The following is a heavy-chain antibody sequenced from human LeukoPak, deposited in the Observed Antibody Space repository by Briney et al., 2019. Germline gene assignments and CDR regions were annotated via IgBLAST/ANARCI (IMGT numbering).Heavy chain of an antibody. J-gene: IGHJ4*02. CDR3: AKFDFRGNDRFFDY. CDR1: GYSFTDFY. V-gene: IGHV1-2*02. Sequence: ASVKVSCKASGYSFTDFYVHWVRQAPGQGLEWMGLIDPNSGGTNYAQKFQARVTMTTDTSVNTAFLELSRLTSDDTAVYYCAKFDFRGNDRFFDYWGQGSLVTVSS. D-gene: IGHD3-10*01. CDR2: IDPNSGGT.